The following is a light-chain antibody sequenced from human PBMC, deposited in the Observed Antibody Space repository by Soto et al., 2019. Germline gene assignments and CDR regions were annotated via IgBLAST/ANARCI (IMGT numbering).Light chain of an antibody. V-gene: IGKV3-15*01. CDR1: QSVSSN. J-gene: IGKJ1*01. CDR2: GAS. CDR3: QQYNNWGT. Sequence: EIVMTQSPATLSVSPGERATLSCRASQSVSSNLAWYQQKPGQAPRLLIYGASTRATVIPARFSGSGSGTEFTLTISSLKSEDFAVYYCQQYNNWGTFGQGTKVEIK.